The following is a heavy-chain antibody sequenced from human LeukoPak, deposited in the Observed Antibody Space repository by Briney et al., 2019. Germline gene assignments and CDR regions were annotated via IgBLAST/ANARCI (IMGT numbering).Heavy chain of an antibody. J-gene: IGHJ6*03. D-gene: IGHD2/OR15-2a*01. Sequence: GGSLRLSCAGSGFTFDDYAMHWVQQTPGKGLEWVSGISWNSGNIAYADFVGGRFTISRDNAKNSLSLQMNSLSDEDTAVYYCAKDAYGGATFFYYMDVWGKGTTVTVSS. V-gene: IGHV3-9*01. CDR3: AKDAYGGATFFYYMDV. CDR2: ISWNSGNI. CDR1: GFTFDDYA.